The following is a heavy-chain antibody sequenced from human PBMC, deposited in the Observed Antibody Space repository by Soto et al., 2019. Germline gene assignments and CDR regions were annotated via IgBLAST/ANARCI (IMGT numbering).Heavy chain of an antibody. J-gene: IGHJ3*01. CDR3: VRGQPDYYDL. Sequence: QVQLVQSGAEVKKPGASVKVSCKASGYTFTPYDINWVRQATGQGLEWMGWMNPNSGNTGYAQKFQGRVTMTRNSTVTTAYMELSSLRSEATAVYYCVRGQPDYYDLWGQGTMVTVSS. CDR2: MNPNSGNT. D-gene: IGHD3-22*01. V-gene: IGHV1-8*01. CDR1: GYTFTPYD.